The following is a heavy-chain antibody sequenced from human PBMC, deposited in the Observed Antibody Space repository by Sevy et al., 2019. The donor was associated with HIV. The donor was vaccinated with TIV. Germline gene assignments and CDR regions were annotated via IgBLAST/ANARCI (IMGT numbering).Heavy chain of an antibody. CDR2: IYSDGST. V-gene: IGHV3-66*01. D-gene: IGHD5-18*01. J-gene: IGHJ4*02. Sequence: GGSLRLSCAASGFTFSSYVMSWVRQAPGGGLEWVSVIYSDGSTYHADSVKGRFTISRDNSKNTLYLQMNSLRVEDTAVYYCARGKSGYGYGLDYWGQGTLVTVSS. CDR3: ARGKSGYGYGLDY. CDR1: GFTFSSYV.